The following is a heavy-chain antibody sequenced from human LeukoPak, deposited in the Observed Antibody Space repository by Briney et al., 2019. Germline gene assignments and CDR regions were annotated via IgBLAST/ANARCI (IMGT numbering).Heavy chain of an antibody. Sequence: SETLSLTCTVYGGSFTGYYWSWIRQPPGKGLEWIGEINPSGSANYRPSLKSRPTISLDTPKNLFSLKLVSLTDADTAVYYCARKLSNRWLSPWGQGTLVIVSS. D-gene: IGHD6-19*01. V-gene: IGHV4-34*01. CDR1: GGSFTGYY. J-gene: IGHJ5*02. CDR2: INPSGSA. CDR3: ARKLSNRWLSP.